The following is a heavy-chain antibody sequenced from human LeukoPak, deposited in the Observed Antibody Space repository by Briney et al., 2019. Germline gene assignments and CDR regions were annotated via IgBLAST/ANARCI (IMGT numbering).Heavy chain of an antibody. CDR1: GFTFSNYW. Sequence: SGGSLRLSCAASGFTFSNYWMHWVRQAPGKGLEWVSSISTSSLYIYYADSVKGRFTISRDNAKNSLYLQMNSLRAEDTAVYYCAELGITMIGGVWGKGTTVTISS. V-gene: IGHV3-21*01. J-gene: IGHJ6*04. CDR3: AELGITMIGGV. D-gene: IGHD3-10*02. CDR2: ISTSSLYI.